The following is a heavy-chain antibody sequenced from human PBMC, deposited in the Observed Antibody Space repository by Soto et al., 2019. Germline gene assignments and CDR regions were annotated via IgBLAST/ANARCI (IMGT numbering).Heavy chain of an antibody. CDR3: AKGWDVKYFDE. D-gene: IGHD6-19*01. Sequence: HVQLRESGPGLVKPSETLSLSCSVSGASLLSSYWSWVRQPAGKGLEWIGHIFSSGRTTYNPSFKSRLTMSIDPSRDLFSHNLSSVTAADTAVYYCAKGWDVKYFDEWGQGTLVTVSS. J-gene: IGHJ4*02. CDR2: IFSSGRT. CDR1: GASLLSSY. V-gene: IGHV4-4*07.